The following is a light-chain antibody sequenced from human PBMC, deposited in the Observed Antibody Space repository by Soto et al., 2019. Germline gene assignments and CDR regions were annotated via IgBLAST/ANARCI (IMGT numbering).Light chain of an antibody. J-gene: IGLJ3*02. Sequence: QSALTQPASVSGSPGQSITISCTGTSSDVGGYHYVSWFQQYPGKAPKLMIYEVSNRPSGVSVRFSGSKSGNTASLTISGLQAEDEADFCCSSFTSSSTWVFGGGTKLTVL. CDR3: SSFTSSSTWV. V-gene: IGLV2-14*01. CDR1: SSDVGGYHY. CDR2: EVS.